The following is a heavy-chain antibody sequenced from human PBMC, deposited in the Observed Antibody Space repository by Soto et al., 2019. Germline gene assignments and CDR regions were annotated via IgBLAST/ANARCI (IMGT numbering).Heavy chain of an antibody. J-gene: IGHJ4*02. Sequence: GQRLEWIGWIVVGSGNTNYAQKFQERVTITRDISTSTAYMELSSLRSEDTAVYYCAADYRVDTAMVPCVDFCGQGTPVTVSS. CDR3: AADYRVDTAMVPCVDF. V-gene: IGHV1-58*01. CDR2: IVVGSGNT. D-gene: IGHD5-18*01.